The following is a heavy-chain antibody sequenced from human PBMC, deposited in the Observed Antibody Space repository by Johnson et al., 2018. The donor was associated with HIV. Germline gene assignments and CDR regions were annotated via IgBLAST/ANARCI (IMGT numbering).Heavy chain of an antibody. Sequence: VQLVESGGGLVQPGGSLRLSCAASGFTVSSNYMSWVRQAPGKGLEWVSVIYSGSTIYYADSVKGRFTISRDNAKNYMYLQMNSRRAEDTAVCYCARVLRITQAFDIWGQGTTVTVSS. CDR2: IYSGSTI. J-gene: IGHJ3*02. V-gene: IGHV3-66*01. D-gene: IGHD3-10*01. CDR3: ARVLRITQAFDI. CDR1: GFTVSSNY.